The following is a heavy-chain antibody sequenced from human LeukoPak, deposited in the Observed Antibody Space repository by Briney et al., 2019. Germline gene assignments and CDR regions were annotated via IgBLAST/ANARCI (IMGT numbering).Heavy chain of an antibody. Sequence: PGGSLRLSCVDSGTTFSRYWMSWVRQAPGKGLEWVANIKQDGGEKYYVDSVKGRFTISRDNAKNSLYLQMNSLRVEGTAVYYCARDGRPLDYWGQGTLVTVSS. V-gene: IGHV3-7*03. CDR1: GTTFSRYW. CDR3: ARDGRPLDY. CDR2: IKQDGGEK. J-gene: IGHJ4*02.